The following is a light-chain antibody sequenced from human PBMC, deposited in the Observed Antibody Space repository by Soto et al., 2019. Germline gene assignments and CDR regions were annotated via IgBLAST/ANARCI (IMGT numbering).Light chain of an antibody. CDR3: QRYYSTPQT. CDR2: WAS. Sequence: DIVMTQSPDSLAVSLGERATINCKSSQSVLYSSSNKNYLAWYPQKPGQPPKLLIYWASTRESGVPDRFSGSGSGTAFTLPISSLQAEDVAVYYCQRYYSTPQTFGQGTKVEIK. CDR1: QSVLYSSSNKNY. V-gene: IGKV4-1*01. J-gene: IGKJ1*01.